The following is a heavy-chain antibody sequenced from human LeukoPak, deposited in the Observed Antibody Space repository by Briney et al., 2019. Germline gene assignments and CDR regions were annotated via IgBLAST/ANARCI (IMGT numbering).Heavy chain of an antibody. CDR1: GGSISSHY. CDR3: ATIKRGSIFGYFDF. D-gene: IGHD5-18*01. J-gene: IGHJ4*02. V-gene: IGHV4-59*11. CDR2: LFDSVNT. Sequence: SETLSLTCTLSGGSISSHYWSWIRQPPGKGLEWIAYLFDSVNTKDNPSLQSRLTLSADTSKNQFSLRLSSVTAGDTAVYYCATIKRGSIFGYFDFWGQGIKVTVSS.